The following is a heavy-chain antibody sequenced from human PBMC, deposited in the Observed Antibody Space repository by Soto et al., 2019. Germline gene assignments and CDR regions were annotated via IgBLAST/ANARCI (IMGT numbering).Heavy chain of an antibody. V-gene: IGHV4-30-2*01. J-gene: IGHJ5*02. Sequence: SEALSLTCAVSGGSISRGGYSWSWIRQQTGKGLEWIGYIYHSGSTYYNPSLKSRVTISVDRSKNQFSLKLSSVTAADTALYYCPSVPAPWGQGTLVTVSS. CDR2: IYHSGST. D-gene: IGHD2-2*01. CDR3: PSVPAP. CDR1: GGSISRGGYS.